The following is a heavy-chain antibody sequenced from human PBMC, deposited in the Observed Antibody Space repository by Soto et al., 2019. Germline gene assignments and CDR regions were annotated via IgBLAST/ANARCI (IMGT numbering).Heavy chain of an antibody. CDR3: AKSVYNWNYLYYFDY. D-gene: IGHD1-7*01. CDR2: ISYDGSNK. J-gene: IGHJ4*02. Sequence: QVQLVESGGGVVQPGRSLRLSCAASGFTFSSYGMHWVRQAPGKGLEWVAIISYDGSNKYYADSVKGRFTISRDNSKNTLYLQMNSLRAEDTAVYYCAKSVYNWNYLYYFDYWGQGTLVTVSS. V-gene: IGHV3-30*18. CDR1: GFTFSSYG.